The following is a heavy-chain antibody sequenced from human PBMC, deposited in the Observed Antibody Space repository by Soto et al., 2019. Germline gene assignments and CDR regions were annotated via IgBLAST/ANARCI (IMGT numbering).Heavy chain of an antibody. Sequence: SDTLSLTCTFTCCSISSTSYYWGLIRQPPGKGLEWIGSIYYSGSTYYNPSLKSRVTISVDTSKNQFSLKLSSVTAADTAVYYCASPKIAFYNWFDPWGQGTLVTVS. CDR3: ASPKIAFYNWFDP. CDR2: IYYSGST. J-gene: IGHJ5*02. D-gene: IGHD3-3*02. CDR1: CCSISSTSYY. V-gene: IGHV4-39*01.